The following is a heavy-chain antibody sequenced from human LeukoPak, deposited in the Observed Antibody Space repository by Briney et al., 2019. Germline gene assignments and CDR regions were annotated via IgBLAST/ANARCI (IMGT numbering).Heavy chain of an antibody. V-gene: IGHV3-21*01. Sequence: GGSLRLSCAASGFTFSSYSMNWVRQAPGKGLEWVSSISSSSSYIYYADSVKGRFTISRDNAKNSLYLQMNSLRAEDTAVYYCARDTLLGIYTAYYGMDVWGQGTTVTVSS. CDR3: ARDTLLGIYTAYYGMDV. CDR1: GFTFSSYS. CDR2: ISSSSSYI. D-gene: IGHD7-27*01. J-gene: IGHJ6*02.